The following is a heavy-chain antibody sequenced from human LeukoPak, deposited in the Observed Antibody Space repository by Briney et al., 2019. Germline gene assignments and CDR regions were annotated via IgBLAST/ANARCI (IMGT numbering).Heavy chain of an antibody. CDR1: GGSISSYY. J-gene: IGHJ4*02. D-gene: IGHD3-10*01. CDR3: ARLTSGTHPNFDY. V-gene: IGHV4-59*08. Sequence: PSETLSLTCTVSGGSISSYYWSWIRQPPRKGLEWIGYVFYSGSINYNPSLKSRVSISIDASKNQFSLKLSSVTAADTAVYYCARLTSGTHPNFDYWGQGTLVTVSS. CDR2: VFYSGSI.